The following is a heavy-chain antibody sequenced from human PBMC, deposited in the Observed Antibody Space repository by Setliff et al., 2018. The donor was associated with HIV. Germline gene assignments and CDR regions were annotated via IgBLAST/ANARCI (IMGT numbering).Heavy chain of an antibody. CDR3: ARARTDYYDRGRRSHYYIDV. CDR1: GYTFTNYD. V-gene: IGHV1-18*01. J-gene: IGHJ6*03. CDR2: ISTYNGNA. D-gene: IGHD3-22*01. Sequence: ASVKVSCKASGYTFTNYDINWVRQAPGQGLEWMGWISTYNGNANYAQKFQGSVTMTWDTSISTAYMELNNVKFEDTAVYYCARARTDYYDRGRRSHYYIDVWARGATVTVSS.